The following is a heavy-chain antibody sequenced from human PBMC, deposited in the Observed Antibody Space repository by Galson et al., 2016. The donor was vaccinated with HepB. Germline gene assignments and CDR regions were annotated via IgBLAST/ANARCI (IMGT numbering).Heavy chain of an antibody. V-gene: IGHV7-4-1*02. J-gene: IGHJ6*02. CDR2: INTNTGKP. CDR1: GYTFTNYA. D-gene: IGHD2-2*01. Sequence: SVKVSCKASGYTFTNYAMNWVRQAPGQGLEWMGWINTNTGKPTYAQGFTGRFVFSLDTSVSTAYLQLSSLKAEDTAVYYCARDQSGHCSSSSCYSVYAMDVWGQGTTVTVSS. CDR3: ARDQSGHCSSSSCYSVYAMDV.